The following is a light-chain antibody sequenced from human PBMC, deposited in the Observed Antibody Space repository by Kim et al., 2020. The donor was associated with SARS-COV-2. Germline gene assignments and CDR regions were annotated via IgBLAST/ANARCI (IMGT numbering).Light chain of an antibody. V-gene: IGLV3-21*01. CDR2: YSS. J-gene: IGLJ2*01. Sequence: SYELTQPPSVSVAPGKTATITCGGTNVHWYQQKPGQAPVLVIFYSSNRPSGIPDRFSGSQSGNTATLTISRVEVGDEAAYYCQVWDSTPDQFVVFGGGTQLTVL. CDR1: N. CDR3: QVWDSTPDQFVV.